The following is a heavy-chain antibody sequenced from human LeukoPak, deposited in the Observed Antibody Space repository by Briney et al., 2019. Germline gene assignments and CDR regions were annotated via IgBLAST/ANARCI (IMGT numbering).Heavy chain of an antibody. CDR1: GGTFSSYA. Sequence: SVKVSCKASGGTFSSYAISWVRQAPGQGLEWMGGIIPIFGTANYAQKFQGRVTITADKSTSTAYMELSSLRSEDTAVYYCAKSRELSLYYLDYWGQGTLVTVSS. CDR3: AKSRELSLYYLDY. CDR2: IIPIFGTA. V-gene: IGHV1-69*06. J-gene: IGHJ4*02. D-gene: IGHD3-16*02.